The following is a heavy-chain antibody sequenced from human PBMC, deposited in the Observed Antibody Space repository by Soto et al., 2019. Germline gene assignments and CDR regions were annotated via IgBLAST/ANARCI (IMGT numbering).Heavy chain of an antibody. CDR3: ARSMRLVPKTRPYNCYGLDV. D-gene: IGHD2-2*01. CDR1: GGSFSGYY. J-gene: IGHJ6*02. V-gene: IGHV4-34*01. Sequence: TXGPLSLTCAVFGGSFSGYYWSWFRKRPGKGLEWIGKINHSGITNYNPSLMSQVTISSETSKNPSSLNLITVTAADTAVYYCARSMRLVPKTRPYNCYGLDVWGQGTPVTVSS. CDR2: INHSGIT.